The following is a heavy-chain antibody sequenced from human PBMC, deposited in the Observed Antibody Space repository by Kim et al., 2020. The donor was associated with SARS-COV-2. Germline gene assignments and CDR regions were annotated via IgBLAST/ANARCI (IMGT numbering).Heavy chain of an antibody. CDR2: ISSSSSYI. Sequence: GGSLRLSCAASGFTFSSYSMNWVRQAPGKGLEWVSSISSSSSYIYYADSVKGRFTISRDNAKNSLYLQMNSLRAEDTAVYYCARNYDSSFPYYFDYWGQGTLVTVSS. J-gene: IGHJ4*02. D-gene: IGHD3-22*01. CDR1: GFTFSSYS. V-gene: IGHV3-21*01. CDR3: ARNYDSSFPYYFDY.